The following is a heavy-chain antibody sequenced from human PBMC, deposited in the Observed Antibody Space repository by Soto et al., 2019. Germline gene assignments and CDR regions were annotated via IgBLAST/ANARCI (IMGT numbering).Heavy chain of an antibody. CDR2: ISSGSSDT. J-gene: IGHJ4*02. CDR1: GFPFSGVS. CDR3: ARVAY. V-gene: IGHV3-21*01. Sequence: GGSLRLCFEASGFPFSGVSMNWVRQVPGKGLEWVSSISSGSSDTWYADSVKGRFIISRDNAQNSLFLQMNTLRQEDTAMYYCARVAYWAPGTQVTVYS.